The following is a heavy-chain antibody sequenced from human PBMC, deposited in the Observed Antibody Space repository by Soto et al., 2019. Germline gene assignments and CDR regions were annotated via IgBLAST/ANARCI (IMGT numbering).Heavy chain of an antibody. V-gene: IGHV5-10-1*01. CDR3: ARLSDFWSGYRQNPYYYGMDV. J-gene: IGHJ6*02. D-gene: IGHD3-3*01. CDR1: GYSFTSYW. Sequence: PGESLKISCKGSGYSFTSYWISWVRQMPGKGLEWRGRIDPSDSYTNYSQSFQGHVTISADKSISTAYLQWSSLKASDTAMYYCARLSDFWSGYRQNPYYYGMDVWGQGTTVTVSS. CDR2: IDPSDSYT.